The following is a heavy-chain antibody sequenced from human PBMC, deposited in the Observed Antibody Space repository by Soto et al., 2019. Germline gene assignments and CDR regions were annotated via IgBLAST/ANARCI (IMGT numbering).Heavy chain of an antibody. V-gene: IGHV4-34*01. CDR3: ASISIAARFGC. CDR1: GGSFSGYY. D-gene: IGHD6-6*01. Sequence: PSDTLSLTCAVYGGSFSGYYWSWIRQPPGKGLEWIGEINHSGSTNYNPSLKSRVTISVDTSKNQFSLKLSSVTAADTAVDYCASISIAARFGCWGQGTLVTVSS. CDR2: INHSGST. J-gene: IGHJ4*02.